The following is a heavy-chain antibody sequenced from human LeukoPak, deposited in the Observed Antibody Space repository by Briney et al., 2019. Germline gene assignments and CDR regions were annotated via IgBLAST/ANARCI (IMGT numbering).Heavy chain of an antibody. J-gene: IGHJ4*02. CDR3: ARVPVLRSDGYARPIDY. Sequence: ASVKVSCKASGYTFTSYYMHWVRQAPGQGLEWMGIINPSGGSTSYAQKFQGRVTMTRDTSTSTVYMELSSLRSEDTAVYYCARVPVLRSDGYARPIDYWGQGTLVTVSS. CDR1: GYTFTSYY. D-gene: IGHD5-24*01. V-gene: IGHV1-46*01. CDR2: INPSGGST.